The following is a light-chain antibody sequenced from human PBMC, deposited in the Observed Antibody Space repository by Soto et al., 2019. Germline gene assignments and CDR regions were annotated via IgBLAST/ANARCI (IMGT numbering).Light chain of an antibody. CDR1: QTISSW. V-gene: IGKV1-5*03. CDR3: QHYNSYSEA. J-gene: IGKJ1*01. CDR2: KAS. Sequence: DIQMTPSPSTLSGSVGDRVTITCRASQTISSWLAWYQQKPGKAPKLLIYKASTLKSGVPSRFSGSGSGTEFTLTISSLQPDAFATYYCQHYNSYSEAFGQGTKVELK.